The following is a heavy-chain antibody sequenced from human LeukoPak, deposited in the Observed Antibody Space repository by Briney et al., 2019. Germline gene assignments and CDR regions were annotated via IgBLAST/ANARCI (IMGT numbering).Heavy chain of an antibody. CDR2: ISISGGST. D-gene: IGHD2-2*02. V-gene: IGHV3-23*01. CDR1: GFTFSNYA. J-gene: IGHJ5*02. CDR3: AKVTCSSTTCYTLRRTNWFDP. Sequence: PGGSLRLYCAVSGFTFSNYAMSWVRQAPGKGLEWVSSISISGGSTYSADSVKGRFTISRDNPKNTLSLQMNSLRAEDTAVYYCAKVTCSSTTCYTLRRTNWFDPWGQGTLVSVSS.